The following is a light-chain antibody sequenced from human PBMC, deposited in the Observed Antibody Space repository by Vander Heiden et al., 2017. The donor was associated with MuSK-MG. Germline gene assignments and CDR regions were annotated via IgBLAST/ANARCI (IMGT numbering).Light chain of an antibody. CDR3: QSYDSSNQV. CDR2: EDN. J-gene: IGLJ2*01. Sequence: NFMLTQPHSVSESPGKTVTISCTRSSGGIASNYVQWYQQRPGSSPTTVSYEDNQRPSGVPDRFSGSIDSSSNSASLTISGLKTEDEADYYCQSYDSSNQVCGGGTKLTVL. V-gene: IGLV6-57*01. CDR1: SGGIASNY.